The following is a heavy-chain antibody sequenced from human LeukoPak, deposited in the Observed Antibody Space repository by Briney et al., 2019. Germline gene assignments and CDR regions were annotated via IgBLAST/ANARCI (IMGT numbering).Heavy chain of an antibody. V-gene: IGHV4-4*07. CDR3: AREVRCSGGSCYFDY. Sequence: PSETLSLTCTVSGGSISSYYWSWIRQPAGKGLEWIGRIYSSGSTNYNPSLKSRVTISVDTSKNQFSLKLSSVTAADTAVYYCAREVRCSGGSCYFDYWGQGTLVTVSS. D-gene: IGHD2-15*01. J-gene: IGHJ4*02. CDR2: IYSSGST. CDR1: GGSISSYY.